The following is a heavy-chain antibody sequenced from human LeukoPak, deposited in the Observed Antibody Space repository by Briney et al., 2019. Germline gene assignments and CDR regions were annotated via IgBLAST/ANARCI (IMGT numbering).Heavy chain of an antibody. J-gene: IGHJ4*02. CDR1: GFTLSSFT. CDR2: ISYDESQK. V-gene: IGHV3-30-3*01. D-gene: IGHD6-13*01. Sequence: GRSLRLSCAASGFTLSSFTMHWVRHNPGEGLEWVAVISYDESQKWYADSVKGRFTISRDISKNTLYLEMDSLRYEDTAVYYCARAYDSSWHNFDYWGQGSLVTVSS. CDR3: ARAYDSSWHNFDY.